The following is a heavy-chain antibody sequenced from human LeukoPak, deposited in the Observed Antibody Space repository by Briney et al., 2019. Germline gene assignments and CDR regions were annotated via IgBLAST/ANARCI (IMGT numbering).Heavy chain of an antibody. CDR1: GGSISSYY. J-gene: IGHJ6*03. D-gene: IGHD6-13*01. CDR3: AGAGGEQQLEYYYYYYYMDV. Sequence: SETLSLTCTVSGGSISSYYWSWIRQPAGKGLEWIGRIYTSGSTNYNPSLKGRVTMSVDTSKNQFSLKLSSVTAADTAVYYCAGAGGEQQLEYYYYYYYMDVWGKGTTVTVSS. CDR2: IYTSGST. V-gene: IGHV4-4*07.